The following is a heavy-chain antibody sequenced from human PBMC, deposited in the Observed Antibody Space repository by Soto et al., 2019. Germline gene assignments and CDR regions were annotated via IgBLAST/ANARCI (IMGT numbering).Heavy chain of an antibody. CDR1: GDSINSSHW. V-gene: IGHV4-4*02. D-gene: IGHD3-16*01. CDR3: ARGPNVYNSARGWLDP. CDR2: ISHSGNT. Sequence: PSETLSLTCAVSGDSINSSHWWIWVRQPPEKGLEWIGQISHSGNTNYNPSLTSRVTISVDKSKNHFSLKLTSVSDADTAVYYCARGPNVYNSARGWLDPWGQGTLVTVSS. J-gene: IGHJ5*02.